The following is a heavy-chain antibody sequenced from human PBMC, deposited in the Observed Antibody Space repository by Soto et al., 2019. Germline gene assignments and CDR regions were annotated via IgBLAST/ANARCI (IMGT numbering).Heavy chain of an antibody. V-gene: IGHV1-69*13. J-gene: IGHJ4*02. CDR1: GGTFSSYA. CDR3: ARVDEVWASTGTHTIFDY. D-gene: IGHD1-1*01. Sequence: GASVKVSCKASGGTFSSYAISWARQAPGQGLEWMGGIIPIFGTANYAQKFQGRVTITADESTSTAYMELSSLRSEDTAVYYCARVDEVWASTGTHTIFDYWGQGTLVTVSS. CDR2: IIPIFGTA.